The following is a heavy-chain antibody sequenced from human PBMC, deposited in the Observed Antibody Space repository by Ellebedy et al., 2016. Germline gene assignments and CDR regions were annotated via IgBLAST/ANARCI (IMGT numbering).Heavy chain of an antibody. CDR3: ARIPIGTTLYDN. CDR1: GFSLTTDGMR. Sequence: SGPTLVKPTQTLTLTCTFSGFSLTTDGMRVSWIRQPPGRALEWLARFDWDDDEFYSTSLKTRVTISKDTSRNQVVLTMTNMDPVDTATYYCARIPIGTTLYDNWGQGTLVTVSS. J-gene: IGHJ4*02. D-gene: IGHD2/OR15-2a*01. CDR2: FDWDDDE. V-gene: IGHV2-70*04.